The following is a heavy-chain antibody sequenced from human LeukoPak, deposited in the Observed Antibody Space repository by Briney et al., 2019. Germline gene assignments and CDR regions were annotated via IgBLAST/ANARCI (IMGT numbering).Heavy chain of an antibody. V-gene: IGHV4-34*01. D-gene: IGHD4-17*01. CDR1: GVSFDDYY. J-gene: IGHJ4*02. Sequence: SETLSLTCAVSGVSFDDYYWSWVRQTRGKGLEWIGEINHSGYTNDNPSLKSRVTLSIDTSRKQFSLNLRSVTVADAGTYYCTRMTTGHDYWGQGTLVTVSS. CDR2: INHSGYT. CDR3: TRMTTGHDY.